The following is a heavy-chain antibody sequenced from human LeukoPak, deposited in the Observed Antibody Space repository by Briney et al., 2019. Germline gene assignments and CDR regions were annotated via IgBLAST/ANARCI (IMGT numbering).Heavy chain of an antibody. CDR3: VRGRYYYDTSGYLDY. CDR1: GFTFNNYA. Sequence: PGGSLRLYCAASGFTFNNYAMHWVRQAPGKGLEWVALISYHGSDEYYADSVKGRFTISRDNSRNTLFLQLNSLRPEDTALYYCVRGRYYYDTSGYLDYWGQGTLVTVSS. D-gene: IGHD3-22*01. J-gene: IGHJ4*02. CDR2: ISYHGSDE. V-gene: IGHV3-30-3*01.